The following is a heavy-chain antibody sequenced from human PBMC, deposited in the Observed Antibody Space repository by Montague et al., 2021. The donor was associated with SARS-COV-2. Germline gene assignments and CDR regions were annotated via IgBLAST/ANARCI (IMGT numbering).Heavy chain of an antibody. V-gene: IGHV4-4*07. Sequence: SETLSLTCSVSGEPISGFFWNWIWQPAGKGLEWIGLIYASGGTXXXPSXXXRVTMSVDTSKNQFPLRLTSVTAADTAVYYCARASRPRQFRGIIVVGDMDVWGQGTTVTVSS. J-gene: IGHJ6*02. CDR2: IYASGGT. CDR3: ARASRPRQFRGIIVVGDMDV. D-gene: IGHD3-10*01. CDR1: GEPISGFF.